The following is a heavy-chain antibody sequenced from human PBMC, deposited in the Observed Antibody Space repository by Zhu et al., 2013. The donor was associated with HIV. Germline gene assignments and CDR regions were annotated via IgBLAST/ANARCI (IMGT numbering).Heavy chain of an antibody. D-gene: IGHD3-16*01. Sequence: QVQLQQWGTGLLKPSETLSLTCDVYGGSFSGYYWSWVRQAPGKGLEWIGDINHGGSTNYNPSLKSRVTVSLDTSKSQFSLDLRSMTAADTAVYYCARGSRLRLGIVVVPPLFPDSWGQGSWSSSLQ. CDR1: GGSFSGYY. J-gene: IGHJ4*02. CDR2: INHGGST. CDR3: ARGSRLRLGIVVVPPLFPDS. V-gene: IGHV4-34*01.